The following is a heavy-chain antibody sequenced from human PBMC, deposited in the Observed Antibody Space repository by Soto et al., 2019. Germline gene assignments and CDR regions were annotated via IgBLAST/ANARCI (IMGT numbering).Heavy chain of an antibody. CDR1: GFTFSSYS. D-gene: IGHD3-3*01. Sequence: GGSLRLSCVASGFTFSSYSMNWVRQAPGKGLEWVSSISSSSSYIYYADSVKGRFTISRDNAKNSLYLQMNSLRAEDTAVYYCARDLYDFWSGSHPNWFDPWGQGTLVTVSS. V-gene: IGHV3-21*01. CDR3: ARDLYDFWSGSHPNWFDP. J-gene: IGHJ5*02. CDR2: ISSSSSYI.